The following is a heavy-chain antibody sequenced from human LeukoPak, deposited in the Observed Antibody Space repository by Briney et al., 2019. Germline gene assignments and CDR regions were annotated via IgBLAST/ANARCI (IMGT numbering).Heavy chain of an antibody. V-gene: IGHV1-18*01. CDR3: AINSSGAYSDY. D-gene: IGHD6-19*01. Sequence: ASVKVSCKTSGYTFTSSGITWVRQAPGQGLEWMGWISTYNGYSNYAQNLQGRVTMTADTSTSTAYMELSSLRSDDTAVYYCAINSSGAYSDYWGQGTLVTVSS. CDR2: ISTYNGYS. J-gene: IGHJ4*02. CDR1: GYTFTSSG.